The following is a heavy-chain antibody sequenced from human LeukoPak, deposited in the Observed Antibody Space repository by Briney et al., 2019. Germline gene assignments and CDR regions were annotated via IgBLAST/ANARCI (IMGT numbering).Heavy chain of an antibody. Sequence: GGSLRLSCAASGFTFRSYNMNWVRQAPGKGLEWVSYITGGSTTIYYADSVKGRFTISRDNAKNSLYLQMNSLRAEDTAVYYCARITAAAGTYFDYWGQGSLVTVSS. CDR3: ARITAAAGTYFDY. J-gene: IGHJ4*02. CDR1: GFTFRSYN. D-gene: IGHD6-13*01. V-gene: IGHV3-48*01. CDR2: ITGGSTTI.